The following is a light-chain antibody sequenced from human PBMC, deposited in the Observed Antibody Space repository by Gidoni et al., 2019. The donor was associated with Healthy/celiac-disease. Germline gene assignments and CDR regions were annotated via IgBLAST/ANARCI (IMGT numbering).Light chain of an antibody. Sequence: QSVLTQPPSVSGAPGQRVTISYTGSSSNIGAGYDVHWYQQLPGTAPNLLIYGNSNRPSGVPDRFSGSKSGTSASLAITGLQAEDEADYYCQSYDSSLSGSWVFGGGTKLTVL. CDR1: SSNIGAGYD. V-gene: IGLV1-40*01. CDR2: GNS. CDR3: QSYDSSLSGSWV. J-gene: IGLJ3*02.